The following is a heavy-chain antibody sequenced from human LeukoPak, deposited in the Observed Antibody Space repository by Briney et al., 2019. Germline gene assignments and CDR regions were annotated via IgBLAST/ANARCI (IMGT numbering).Heavy chain of an antibody. CDR2: ISSSSSTI. V-gene: IGHV3-48*01. CDR1: GFTFGSYS. Sequence: PGGSLRLSCAASGFTFGSYSMSWVRQAPGKGLEWVSYISSSSSTIYYADSVKGRFTISRDNAKNSLYLQMNSLRAEDTAVYYCAREGGRKQDYYYGMDVWGQGTTVTVSS. CDR3: AREGGRKQDYYYGMDV. D-gene: IGHD1-26*01. J-gene: IGHJ6*02.